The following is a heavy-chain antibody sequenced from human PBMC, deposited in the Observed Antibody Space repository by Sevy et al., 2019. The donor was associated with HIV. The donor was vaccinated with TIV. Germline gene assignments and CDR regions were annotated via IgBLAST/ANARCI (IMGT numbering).Heavy chain of an antibody. CDR1: GFTFSNYW. CDR3: ARDCSSTTCLWGLDV. CDR2: IKRDGSEK. Sequence: GGSLRLFCAASGFTFSNYWMSWVRQAPGKGLEWVAHIKRDGSEKYYVDSVKGRFSISRDNPKNSLYLQMNSLRAEDTAVYYCARDCSSTTCLWGLDVWGQGTTVTVSS. D-gene: IGHD2-2*01. J-gene: IGHJ6*02. V-gene: IGHV3-7*03.